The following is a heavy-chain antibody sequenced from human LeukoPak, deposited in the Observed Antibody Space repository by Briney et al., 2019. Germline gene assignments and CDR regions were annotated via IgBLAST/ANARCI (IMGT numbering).Heavy chain of an antibody. Sequence: GSLRLSCAASGFTFSSYSMNWVRQAPGKGLEWVSYISSSSSTIYYADSVKGRFTISRDNAKNSLYLQMNSLRDEDTAVYYCARFMVRGVLYGMDVWGQGTTVTVSS. CDR1: GFTFSSYS. CDR2: ISSSSSTI. CDR3: ARFMVRGVLYGMDV. D-gene: IGHD3-10*01. V-gene: IGHV3-48*02. J-gene: IGHJ6*02.